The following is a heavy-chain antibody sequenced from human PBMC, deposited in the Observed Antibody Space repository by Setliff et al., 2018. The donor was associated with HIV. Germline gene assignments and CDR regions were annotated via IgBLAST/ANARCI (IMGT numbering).Heavy chain of an antibody. Sequence: EASVKVSCKASGYTFRGYYMHWVRQAPGRGLEWMGRINPNSGDTNYAQKFQGRVTMTRDTSIDTAYMELSRLISDDTALYFCARASYSNWGSKGAFDFWGQGTMVTVSS. CDR2: INPNSGDT. CDR1: GYTFRGYY. CDR3: ARASYSNWGSKGAFDF. J-gene: IGHJ3*01. V-gene: IGHV1-2*06. D-gene: IGHD7-27*01.